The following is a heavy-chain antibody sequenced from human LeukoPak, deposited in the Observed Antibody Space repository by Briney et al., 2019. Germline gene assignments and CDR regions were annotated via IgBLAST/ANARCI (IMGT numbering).Heavy chain of an antibody. V-gene: IGHV3-66*01. CDR1: GFTFDDHA. CDR3: ARVSGSGSRRGFDP. D-gene: IGHD3-10*01. CDR2: IYSGGST. Sequence: GGSLRLSCVAAGFTFDDHAMHWVRQVPGKGLEWVSVIYSGGSTYYADSVKGRFTISRDNSKNTLYLQMNSLRAEDTAVYYCARVSGSGSRRGFDPWGQGTLVTVSS. J-gene: IGHJ5*02.